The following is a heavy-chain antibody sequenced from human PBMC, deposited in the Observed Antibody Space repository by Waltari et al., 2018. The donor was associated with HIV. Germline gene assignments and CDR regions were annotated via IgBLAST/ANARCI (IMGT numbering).Heavy chain of an antibody. Sequence: EVQLVQSGAEVKKPGESLKSSCKGSGYSFTSYWIGWVRPVPGKGLEWMGIIYPVDSDTRYSPSVQGQVTSSADKSISTAYLQLSSLKASDTAMYYCARSEEPQWYFDYWGQGTLVTVSS. V-gene: IGHV5-51*03. D-gene: IGHD6-19*01. CDR3: ARSEEPQWYFDY. CDR1: GYSFTSYW. CDR2: IYPVDSDT. J-gene: IGHJ4*02.